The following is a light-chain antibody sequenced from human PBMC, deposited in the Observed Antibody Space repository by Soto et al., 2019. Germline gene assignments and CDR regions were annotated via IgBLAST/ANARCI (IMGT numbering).Light chain of an antibody. CDR3: AAWDDSLNGHV. J-gene: IGLJ1*01. CDR2: SNN. V-gene: IGLV1-44*01. CDR1: SSNIGSNT. Sequence: QPVLTQPPSASGTPGQRVTISCSGSSSNIGSNTVIWYQQLPGTAPKLLIYSNNQRPSGVPDRFSGSKSGTSASLAISGLQSEDEADYYCAAWDDSLNGHVFGTGTKLTVL.